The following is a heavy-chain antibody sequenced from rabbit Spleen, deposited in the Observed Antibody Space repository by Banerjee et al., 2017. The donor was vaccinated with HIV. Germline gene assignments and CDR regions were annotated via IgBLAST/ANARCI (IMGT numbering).Heavy chain of an antibody. Sequence: QSLEESGGGLVQPEGSLALTCKASGFSFSSSDYICWVRQAPGKGLEWISCIVGSSSGFTYSATWAKGRFTISKTSSTTVTLQMTSLTVADTATYFCARDTGTSFSSYGMDLWGPGTLVTVS. CDR2: IVGSSSGFT. CDR3: ARDTGTSFSSYGMDL. D-gene: IGHD7-1*01. V-gene: IGHV1S40*01. J-gene: IGHJ6*01. CDR1: GFSFSSSDY.